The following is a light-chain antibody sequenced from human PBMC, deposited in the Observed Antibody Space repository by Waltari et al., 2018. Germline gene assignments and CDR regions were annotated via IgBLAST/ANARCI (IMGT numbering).Light chain of an antibody. CDR3: QQLKSYPIT. CDR2: AAY. V-gene: IGKV1-9*01. J-gene: IGKJ4*01. Sequence: TQLTQSPSSLAASVGDRVTISCRTSQVILGYLSWYQQKPGKAPKLLIYAAYTLQSGVPSRFSGSGYGMDFNITISNLQPEDFATYYCQQLKSYPITFGGGTKVEIK. CDR1: QVILGY.